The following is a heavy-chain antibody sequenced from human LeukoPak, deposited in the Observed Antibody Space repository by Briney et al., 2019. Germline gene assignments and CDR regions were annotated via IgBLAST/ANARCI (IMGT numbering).Heavy chain of an antibody. J-gene: IGHJ4*02. D-gene: IGHD2-8*02. CDR1: GYTFNTYG. CDR3: ARESTGGSLEIDY. Sequence: GASVKVSCKASGYTFNTYGIIWVRQAPGQGLEWMGWISAYNGDTTYAQKLQGRVTLTTDASTSTAYTELRSLRSDDTAVYYCARESTGGSLEIDYWGQGTLVTVSS. V-gene: IGHV1-18*01. CDR2: ISAYNGDT.